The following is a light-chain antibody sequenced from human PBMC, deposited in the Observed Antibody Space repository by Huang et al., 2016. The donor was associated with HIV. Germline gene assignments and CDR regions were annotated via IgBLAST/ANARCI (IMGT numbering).Light chain of an antibody. CDR3: QQFGMSPWT. CDR1: QSVSSSY. CDR2: GAS. Sequence: EIVLTQSPGTLSLSPGERATLSCRASQSVSSSYLAWYQQKPGQAPRLLIYGASSRATGIPDRFSGSGSGTDFTLTITRLEPEDFAVYYCQQFGMSPWTFDQGTKVDIK. V-gene: IGKV3-20*01. J-gene: IGKJ1*01.